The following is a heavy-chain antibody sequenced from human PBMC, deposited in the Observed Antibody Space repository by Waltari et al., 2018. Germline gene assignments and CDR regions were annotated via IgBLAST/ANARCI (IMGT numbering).Heavy chain of an antibody. CDR1: GFAFANYG. D-gene: IGHD1-26*01. CDR3: AKSSGSYYEVFDY. V-gene: IGHV3-23*04. J-gene: IGHJ4*02. CDR2: ISGSGGTT. Sequence: EDQLVESGGGLVQPAGSLRLSCAASGFAFANYGMSWVRQAPGKGLECVSSISGSGGTTYYADSVKGRFTMSKDNSKNTLFLQMNSLRVDDTADYYCAKSSGSYYEVFDYWGRGTLVTVSS.